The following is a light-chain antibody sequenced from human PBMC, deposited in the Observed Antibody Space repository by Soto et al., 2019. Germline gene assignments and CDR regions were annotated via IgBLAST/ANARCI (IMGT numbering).Light chain of an antibody. CDR2: EVD. Sequence: QSALTQPPSASGSPGQSVTISCTGTSSDVGDYKYVSWYQQHPGKAPKLMIYEVDKRPPGVPDRFSGSKSGNTASLAVSGLQAEDEADYFCSSYAGSNVIFGGGTQLTVL. CDR3: SSYAGSNVI. V-gene: IGLV2-8*01. J-gene: IGLJ2*01. CDR1: SSDVGDYKY.